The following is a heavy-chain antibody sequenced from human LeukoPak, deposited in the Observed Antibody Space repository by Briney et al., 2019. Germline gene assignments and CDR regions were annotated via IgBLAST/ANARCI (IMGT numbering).Heavy chain of an antibody. Sequence: PGGSLRLSCAASGFTFEDYAIHWVRQAPQKSLEWVSGISWNSDDIDYADSVKGRFTISRDNAKNSLFLQMHSLRAEDMALYYCAKGSSGDILIGYFDYWGQGTLVTVSS. D-gene: IGHD3-9*01. V-gene: IGHV3-9*03. J-gene: IGHJ4*02. CDR2: ISWNSDDI. CDR1: GFTFEDYA. CDR3: AKGSSGDILIGYFDY.